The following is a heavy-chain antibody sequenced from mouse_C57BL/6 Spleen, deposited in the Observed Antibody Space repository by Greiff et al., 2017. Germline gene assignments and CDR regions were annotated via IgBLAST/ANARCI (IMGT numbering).Heavy chain of an antibody. Sequence: QVQLQQSGAELVRPGASVTLSCKASGYTFTDYEMHWVKQTPVHGLEWIGAIDPETGGTDYNQKFKGKAILTADKSSSTAYMELRSLTSEDSAVYYCTRSDYGSQYYFDYWGQGTTLTVSS. CDR3: TRSDYGSQYYFDY. D-gene: IGHD1-1*01. V-gene: IGHV1-15*01. CDR2: IDPETGGT. CDR1: GYTFTDYE. J-gene: IGHJ2*01.